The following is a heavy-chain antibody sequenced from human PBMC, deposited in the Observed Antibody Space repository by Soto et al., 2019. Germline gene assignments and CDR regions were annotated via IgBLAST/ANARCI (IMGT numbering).Heavy chain of an antibody. D-gene: IGHD6-19*01. J-gene: IGHJ4*02. CDR2: VSVYNGDT. CDR3: VKELVNSGWNYFDY. Sequence: SVKVSCNASGYTFFCYGINWVRHAPGQGLEWVGWVSVYNGDTNYAQNFQGRVTMTTDTSTSTAYMEVGSLRSDDTAVYFCVKELVNSGWNYFDYWGQGTMVPVSS. V-gene: IGHV1-18*01. CDR1: GYTFFCYG.